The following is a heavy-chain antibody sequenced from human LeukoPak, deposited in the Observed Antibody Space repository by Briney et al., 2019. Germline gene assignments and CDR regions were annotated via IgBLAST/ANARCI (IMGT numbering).Heavy chain of an antibody. D-gene: IGHD6-19*01. CDR1: GGSISTYY. Sequence: PSETLSLTCTVSGGSISTYYWSWIRQPPRKGLEWIGNIYYSGSAIYNPSLKSRVTISVDTSKNQFPLNLTSVTAADTAVYYCAREGRLMGYSGGLGFVYWGQGTLVTVSS. CDR2: IYYSGSA. J-gene: IGHJ4*02. CDR3: AREGRLMGYSGGLGFVY. V-gene: IGHV4-59*01.